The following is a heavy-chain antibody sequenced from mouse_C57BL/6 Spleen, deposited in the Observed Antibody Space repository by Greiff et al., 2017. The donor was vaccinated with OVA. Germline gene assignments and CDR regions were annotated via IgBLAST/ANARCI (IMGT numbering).Heavy chain of an antibody. V-gene: IGHV1-81*01. J-gene: IGHJ3*01. CDR3: ARHGGSNYPFAY. CDR1: GYTFTSYG. Sequence: QVQLQQSGAELARPGASVKLSCKASGYTFTSYGISWVKQRTGQGLEWIGEIYPRSGNTYYNEKFKGKATLTADKSSSTAYMELRSLTSEDSAVYFCARHGGSNYPFAYWGQGTLVTVSA. D-gene: IGHD2-5*01. CDR2: IYPRSGNT.